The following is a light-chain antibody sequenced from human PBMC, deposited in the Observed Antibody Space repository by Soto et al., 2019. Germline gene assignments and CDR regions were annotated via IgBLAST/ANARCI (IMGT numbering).Light chain of an antibody. V-gene: IGKV3-20*01. CDR3: QQYGSSPIT. Sequence: EIVMTQSPATLSVSPGERATLSCRASQSVSSIYLAWYQQKPGQAPSLLIYATSSRATGIPDRFSGSGSGTDFSLTISRLEPEDFAVYYCQQYGSSPITFGQGTRWRL. CDR2: ATS. J-gene: IGKJ5*01. CDR1: QSVSSIY.